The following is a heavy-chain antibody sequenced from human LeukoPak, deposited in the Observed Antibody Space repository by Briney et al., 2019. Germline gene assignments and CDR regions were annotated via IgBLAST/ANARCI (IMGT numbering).Heavy chain of an antibody. J-gene: IGHJ4*02. D-gene: IGHD3-10*01. CDR3: SGSYSY. CDR1: GFTFGNYG. V-gene: IGHV3-30*02. CDR2: IRYDGSEK. Sequence: GGSLRLSCAASGFTFGNYGMHWVRQAPGKGLEWVAFIRYDGSEKYYADSVKGRFTISRDNSKNTLYLEMNSLRAGDTAVYFCSGSYSYWGQGTLVTVSS.